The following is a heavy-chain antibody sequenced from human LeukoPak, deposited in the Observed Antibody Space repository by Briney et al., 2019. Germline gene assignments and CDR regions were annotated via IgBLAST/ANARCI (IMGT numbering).Heavy chain of an antibody. Sequence: ASVKVSCKASGYTFTSYGISWVRQAPGQGLEWMGWIRADNGDTNSAQNLQGRVTLTTDTSTSTAYMELRSLRSDDTAVYYCASGSYYFDYLGQGTLVTVSS. V-gene: IGHV1-18*01. CDR3: ASGSYYFDY. CDR1: GYTFTSYG. J-gene: IGHJ4*02. CDR2: IRADNGDT. D-gene: IGHD3-10*01.